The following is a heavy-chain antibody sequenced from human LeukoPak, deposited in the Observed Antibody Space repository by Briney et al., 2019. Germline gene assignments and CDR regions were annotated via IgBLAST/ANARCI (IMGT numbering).Heavy chain of an antibody. CDR1: VYTFTGYY. D-gene: IGHD4-11*01. Sequence: ASVKVSCKASVYTFTGYYMHWVRQAPGQGLEWMGWINPNSGGTNYAQKFQGRVTMTRDTSISTAYMELSRLRSDDTAVYYCARYDYSNLDMAEYFQHWGQGTLVTVSS. J-gene: IGHJ1*01. V-gene: IGHV1-2*02. CDR2: INPNSGGT. CDR3: ARYDYSNLDMAEYFQH.